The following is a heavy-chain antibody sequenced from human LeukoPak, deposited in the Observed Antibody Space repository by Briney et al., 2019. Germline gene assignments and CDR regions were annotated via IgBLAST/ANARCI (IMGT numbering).Heavy chain of an antibody. V-gene: IGHV4-34*01. Sequence: SGTLSLTCAVYGGSFSGYYWSWIRQPPGKGLEWIGEINHSGSTNYNPSLKSRVTISVDTSKNQFSLKLSSVTAADTAVYYCARALRGGYDSSGYYYVLPFDYWGQGTLVTVSS. CDR3: ARALRGGYDSSGYYYVLPFDY. J-gene: IGHJ4*02. CDR2: INHSGST. CDR1: GGSFSGYY. D-gene: IGHD3-22*01.